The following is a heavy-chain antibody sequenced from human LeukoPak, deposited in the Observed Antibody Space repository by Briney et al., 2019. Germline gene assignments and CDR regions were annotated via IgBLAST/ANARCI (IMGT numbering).Heavy chain of an antibody. J-gene: IGHJ4*02. V-gene: IGHV5-51*01. CDR2: IYPGDYDT. D-gene: IGHD6-6*01. Sequence: GESLKISCKGSGYSFTSYWIGWVRQMPGKGLEWMGRIYPGDYDTRYSPSFQGQVAISADKSISTAYLQWSSLKASDTAMYFCARLSSSSGYFDYWGQGILVTVSS. CDR3: ARLSSSSGYFDY. CDR1: GYSFTSYW.